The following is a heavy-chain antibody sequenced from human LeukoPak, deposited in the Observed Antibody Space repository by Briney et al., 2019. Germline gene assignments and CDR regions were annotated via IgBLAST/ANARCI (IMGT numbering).Heavy chain of an antibody. Sequence: GGSLRLSCAASGFTFSSYDMHWVRQATGKGLEWVSAIGTAGDTYYPGSVKGRFTISRENAKNSLYLQMNSLRAGDTAVYYCARGGGGGQGGDQHDAFDIWGQGTMVTVSS. V-gene: IGHV3-13*01. J-gene: IGHJ3*02. CDR1: GFTFSSYD. CDR3: ARGGGGGQGGDQHDAFDI. CDR2: IGTAGDT. D-gene: IGHD3-16*01.